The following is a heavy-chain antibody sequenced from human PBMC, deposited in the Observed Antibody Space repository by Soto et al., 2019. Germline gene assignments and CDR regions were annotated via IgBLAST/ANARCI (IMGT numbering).Heavy chain of an antibody. D-gene: IGHD6-19*01. CDR3: VRFASSGWYTGGY. Sequence: QVQLVQSGGEVKKPGASVKVSCKASGYIFTNYDIGWVRQAPGQGLEWMGWICPYSGNTKYTQKVQGRVTMTTDTSTSTAYMELRSLRSDDTAVYYCVRFASSGWYTGGYWGQGTLVTVSS. CDR1: GYIFTNYD. CDR2: ICPYSGNT. J-gene: IGHJ4*02. V-gene: IGHV1-18*01.